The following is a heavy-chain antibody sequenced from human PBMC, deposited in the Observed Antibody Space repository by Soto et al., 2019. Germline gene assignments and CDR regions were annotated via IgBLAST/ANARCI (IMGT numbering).Heavy chain of an antibody. CDR1: GGSFTRNNW. V-gene: IGHV4-4*02. J-gene: IGHJ4*02. D-gene: IGHD1-7*01. CDR3: ASRDPGTSVDY. Sequence: SETLSLTCAVSGGSFTRNNWWTWVRQPPGQGLEWIGEIYRTGSTNYNPSLKSRVTISLDKSENQFSLKVTSLTAADTAVYYGASRDPGTSVDYWGQGTLVTVSS. CDR2: IYRTGST.